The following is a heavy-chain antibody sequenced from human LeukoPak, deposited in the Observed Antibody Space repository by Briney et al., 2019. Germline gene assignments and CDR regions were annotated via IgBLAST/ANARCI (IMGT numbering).Heavy chain of an antibody. D-gene: IGHD3-22*01. V-gene: IGHV1-69*04. CDR2: IIPILGIA. CDR3: ASELVVVITPTYDFGMDV. J-gene: IGHJ6*02. CDR1: GGTFSSYA. Sequence: ASVKVSCKASGGTFSSYAISWVRQAPGQGLEWMGRIIPILGIANYAQKFQGRVTITADKSTSTAYMELSSLRSEDTAVYYCASELVVVITPTYDFGMDVWGQGTTVTVSS.